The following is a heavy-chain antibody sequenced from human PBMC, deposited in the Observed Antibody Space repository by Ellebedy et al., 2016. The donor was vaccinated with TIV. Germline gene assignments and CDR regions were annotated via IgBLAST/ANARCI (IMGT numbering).Heavy chain of an antibody. V-gene: IGHV3-30*18. CDR1: GFTFSRYA. D-gene: IGHD4/OR15-4a*01. J-gene: IGHJ6*02. CDR3: AKGRDYMGANHYYAMDV. CDR2: SSFDGENE. Sequence: PGGSLRLSCTGSGFTFSRYAMHWVRQAPGKGLEWVSVSSFDGENENYADSVKGRFTLSRDNSKNILYLQMNSLTAADTAVYFCAKGRDYMGANHYYAMDVWGPGITVTV.